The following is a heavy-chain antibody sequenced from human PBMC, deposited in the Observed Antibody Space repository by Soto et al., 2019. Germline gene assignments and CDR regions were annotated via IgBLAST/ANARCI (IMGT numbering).Heavy chain of an antibody. J-gene: IGHJ2*01. CDR3: AREYSSSSQYLYFDV. V-gene: IGHV1-69*01. CDR1: GGIFSSYA. Sequence: QVQLVQSGAEVKKPGSSVKVSCKVSGGIFSSYAIGWVRQAPGQGREWMAGIIPITGTTNRAQKFQGRVTVTADESTTTVYMELRSLTAEDTAVYYCAREYSSSSQYLYFDVWGRGTLVTVSS. CDR2: IIPITGTT. D-gene: IGHD6-6*01.